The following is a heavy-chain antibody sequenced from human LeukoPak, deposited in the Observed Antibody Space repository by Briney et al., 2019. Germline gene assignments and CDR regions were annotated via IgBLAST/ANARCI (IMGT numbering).Heavy chain of an antibody. CDR1: GFAFEDFA. CDR3: SRNGLVDFDY. V-gene: IGHV3-49*04. CDR2: IRRRAYGGAA. Sequence: PGGSLRLSCTTSGFAFEDFAMSWVRQPAGKGLEWVGFIRRRAYGGAAEYAVSVKGRFIISRDDSKGIAYLQMNSLKTEDTAVYYCSRNGLVDFDYWGQGSRVIVSP. J-gene: IGHJ4*02.